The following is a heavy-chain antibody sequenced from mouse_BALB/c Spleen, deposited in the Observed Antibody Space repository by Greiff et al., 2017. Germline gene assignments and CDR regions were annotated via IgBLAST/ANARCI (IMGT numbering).Heavy chain of an antibody. Sequence: EVHLVESGGGLVQPGGSLKLSCAASGFTFSSYGMSWVRQTPDKRLELVATINSNGGSTYYPDSVKGRFTISRDNAKNTLYLQMSSLKSEDTAMYYCARAGTDYWGQGTSVTVSS. CDR2: INSNGGST. CDR3: ARAGTDY. CDR1: GFTFSSYG. D-gene: IGHD4-1*01. J-gene: IGHJ4*01. V-gene: IGHV5-6-3*01.